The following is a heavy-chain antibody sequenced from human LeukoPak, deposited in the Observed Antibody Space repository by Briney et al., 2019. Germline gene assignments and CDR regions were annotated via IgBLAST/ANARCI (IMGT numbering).Heavy chain of an antibody. CDR2: IYTSGST. J-gene: IGHJ4*02. D-gene: IGHD3-22*01. V-gene: IGHV4-4*07. Sequence: KSSETLSLTCTVSGGSISSYYWSWIRQPAGKGLEWIGRIYTSGSTNYNPSLKSRVTISVDKSKNQFSLKLSSVTAADTAVYYCARHAGSYYTYNFDYWGQGTLVTVSS. CDR3: ARHAGSYYTYNFDY. CDR1: GGSISSYY.